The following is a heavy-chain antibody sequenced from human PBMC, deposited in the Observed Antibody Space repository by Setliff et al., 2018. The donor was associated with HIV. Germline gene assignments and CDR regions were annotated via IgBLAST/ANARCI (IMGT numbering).Heavy chain of an antibody. J-gene: IGHJ4*02. CDR1: GYTFTSYG. Sequence: ASVKVSCKAAGYTFTSYGISWVRQAPGQGLEWMGWISAYNGNTKYSQKFKGRVTITKDTSASTADMALSRLGTEDTAVYYCARGSSVGWEVLRTDYWGQGTLVTVSS. CDR2: ISAYNGNT. D-gene: IGHD1-26*01. V-gene: IGHV1-18*01. CDR3: ARGSSVGWEVLRTDY.